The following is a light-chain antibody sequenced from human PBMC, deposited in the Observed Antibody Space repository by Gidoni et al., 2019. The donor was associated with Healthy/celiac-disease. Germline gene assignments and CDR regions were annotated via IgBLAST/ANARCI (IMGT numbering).Light chain of an antibody. Sequence: VIWMTQSPSLLAASAGDRVTISCRISQSISSYLAWYQQKPGKAPKLLIYAASTLQSGVPSRFSGSGSGTDFTLTISWLQSEDFANYYCQQYYSFPRTFGQGTKVEIK. CDR2: AAS. CDR3: QQYYSFPRT. V-gene: IGKV1D-8*01. CDR1: QSISSY. J-gene: IGKJ1*01.